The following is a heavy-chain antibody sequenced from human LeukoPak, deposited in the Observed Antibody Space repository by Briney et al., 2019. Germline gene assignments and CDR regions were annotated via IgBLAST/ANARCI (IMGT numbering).Heavy chain of an antibody. J-gene: IGHJ4*02. V-gene: IGHV3-7*05. Sequence: PGGSLRLSCAASGFTFSSYWMTWVRQAPGKGLEWVAEIKQDGSEKYYVDSVKGRFTISRDNAENPLYLQMNSLGAEDTAVYYCARRGTSSSWAHFDYWGQGTLVTVSS. D-gene: IGHD6-13*01. CDR2: IKQDGSEK. CDR3: ARRGTSSSWAHFDY. CDR1: GFTFSSYW.